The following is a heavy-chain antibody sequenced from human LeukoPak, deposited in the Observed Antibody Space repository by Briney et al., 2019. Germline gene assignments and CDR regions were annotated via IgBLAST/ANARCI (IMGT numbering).Heavy chain of an antibody. CDR3: TTGIRGD. CDR1: GLTVTNAW. V-gene: IGHV3-15*07. CDR2: IASKTDGGAT. D-gene: IGHD3-10*01. Sequence: GGSLRLSCSASGLTVTNAWMNWVRQAPGEGLDWVGRIASKTDGGATDCAAPVKGRFTISRDDSKNTLNLQMNSLKTEDTAVYYCTTGIRGDWGQGTLVTVSS. J-gene: IGHJ4*02.